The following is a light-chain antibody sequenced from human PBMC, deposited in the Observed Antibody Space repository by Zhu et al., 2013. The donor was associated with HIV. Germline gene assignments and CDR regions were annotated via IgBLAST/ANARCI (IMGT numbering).Light chain of an antibody. J-gene: IGKJ4*01. CDR1: QDISNY. CDR3: QQSYSTPLT. Sequence: DIQMTQSPSSLSASVGARVTITCQASQDISNYLNWYQQKPGKAPKLLIYDASSLQSGVPSRFSGSGSGTDFSLTISSLQPEDFAAYYCQQSYSTPLTFGGGTKVEIK. CDR2: DAS. V-gene: IGKV1-39*01.